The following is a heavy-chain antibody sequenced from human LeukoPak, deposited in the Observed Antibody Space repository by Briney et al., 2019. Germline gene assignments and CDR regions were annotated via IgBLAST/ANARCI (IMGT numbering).Heavy chain of an antibody. V-gene: IGHV4-38-2*02. Sequence: SETLSLTCTVSGYSISSGYYWGWIRQPPGKGLEWIGSIYHSGSTYYNPSLKSRVTISVDTSKNQFSLKLSSVTAADTAVYYCAREMGATDWFDPWGQGTLVTVSS. CDR3: AREMGATDWFDP. J-gene: IGHJ5*02. CDR2: IYHSGST. D-gene: IGHD1-26*01. CDR1: GYSISSGYY.